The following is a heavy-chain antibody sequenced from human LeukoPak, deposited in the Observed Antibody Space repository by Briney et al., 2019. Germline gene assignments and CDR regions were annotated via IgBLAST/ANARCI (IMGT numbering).Heavy chain of an antibody. V-gene: IGHV1-24*01. CDR3: ATVSGREYYYDSSRDKYFDY. D-gene: IGHD3-22*01. CDR1: GYTLTELS. J-gene: IGHJ4*02. CDR2: FDHEDGET. Sequence: ASVKVSCKVSGYTLTELSMHWVRQAPGKGLEWMGGFDHEDGETIYAPKFQGRVTMTEDTSTDTAYMELSSLRSEDTAVYYCATVSGREYYYDSSRDKYFDYWGQGTLVTVSS.